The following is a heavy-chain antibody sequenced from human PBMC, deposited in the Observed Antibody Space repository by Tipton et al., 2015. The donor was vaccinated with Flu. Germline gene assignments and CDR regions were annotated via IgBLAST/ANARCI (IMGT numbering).Heavy chain of an antibody. J-gene: IGHJ6*02. D-gene: IGHD1-1*01. Sequence: TLSLTCTVSGDSISATIYYWGWVRQPPGKGLEWIGSIYYSGTTYYNPSLKSRVTISVDSSKNEFSLTLASLPAADTAVYYCARDLWNDRRAYYYYGVDVWGQGTPVTVSS. CDR1: GDSISATIYY. V-gene: IGHV4-39*07. CDR3: ARDLWNDRRAYYYYGVDV. CDR2: IYYSGTT.